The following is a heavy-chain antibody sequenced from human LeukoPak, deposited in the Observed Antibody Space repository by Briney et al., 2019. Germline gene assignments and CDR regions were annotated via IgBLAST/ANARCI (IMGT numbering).Heavy chain of an antibody. CDR3: ARDLTHSGSYFGLGY. V-gene: IGHV4-38-2*02. CDR2: IYHSGST. J-gene: IGHJ4*02. D-gene: IGHD1-26*01. CDR1: GYSISSGYY. Sequence: SETLSLTCTVSGYSISSGYYWGWIRQPPGKGLEWIGSIYHSGSTYYNPSLKSRVTISVDTSKNQFSLKLSSVTAADTAVYYCARDLTHSGSYFGLGYWGQGTLVTVSS.